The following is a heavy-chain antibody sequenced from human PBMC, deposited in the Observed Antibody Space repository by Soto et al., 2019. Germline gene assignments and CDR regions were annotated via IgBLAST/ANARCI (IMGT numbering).Heavy chain of an antibody. D-gene: IGHD6-13*01. J-gene: IGHJ5*02. Sequence: SETLSLTCTVSGGSISSGGYYWSWIRQHPGKGLEWIGYIYYSGSTYYNPSLKSRVTISVDTSKNQFSLKLSSVTAADTAVYYCARGSSSSWYDWFDPWGQGTLVTVSS. CDR3: ARGSSSSWYDWFDP. CDR2: IYYSGST. CDR1: GGSISSGGYY. V-gene: IGHV4-31*03.